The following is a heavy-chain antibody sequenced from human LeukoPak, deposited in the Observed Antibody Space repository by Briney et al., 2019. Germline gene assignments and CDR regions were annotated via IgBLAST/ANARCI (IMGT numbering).Heavy chain of an antibody. Sequence: PGGSLRLSCAASGFTFSSHGMSWVRQAPGKGLEWVSAISGSGGSTYYADSVKGRFTISRDNSKNTLYLQMNSLRAEDTAVYYCAKVSYYYGSGSYDYWGQGTLVTVSS. CDR3: AKVSYYYGSGSYDY. CDR1: GFTFSSHG. J-gene: IGHJ4*02. CDR2: ISGSGGST. D-gene: IGHD3-10*01. V-gene: IGHV3-23*01.